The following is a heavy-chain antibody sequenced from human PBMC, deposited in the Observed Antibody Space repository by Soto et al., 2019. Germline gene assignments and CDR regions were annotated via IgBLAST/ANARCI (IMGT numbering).Heavy chain of an antibody. CDR3: ARARFRGMDV. J-gene: IGHJ6*02. D-gene: IGHD3-3*01. Sequence: GSLRLSCAASGFTFNMYWMHWVRQAPGRGLEWVASIKQDGGDKYYLGDVKGRFTVSRDDAESSLSLHLNSLRAEDTAIYYCARARFRGMDVWGQGTTVTVSS. CDR2: IKQDGGDK. CDR1: GFTFNMYW. V-gene: IGHV3-7*01.